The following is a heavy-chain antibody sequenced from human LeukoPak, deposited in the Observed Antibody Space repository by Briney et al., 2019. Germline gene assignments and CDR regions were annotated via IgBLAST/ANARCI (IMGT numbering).Heavy chain of an antibody. CDR3: ATHPAYCSGGSCYGNWFDP. J-gene: IGHJ5*02. D-gene: IGHD2-15*01. CDR2: IDPSDSYT. CDR1: GYSFTSYW. V-gene: IGHV5-10-1*01. Sequence: GESLRISCKGSGYSFTSYWISWVRQMPGKGLEWMVRIDPSDSYTNYSPSFQGHVTISADKSISTAYLQWSSLKASDTAMYYCATHPAYCSGGSCYGNWFDPWGQGTLVTVSS.